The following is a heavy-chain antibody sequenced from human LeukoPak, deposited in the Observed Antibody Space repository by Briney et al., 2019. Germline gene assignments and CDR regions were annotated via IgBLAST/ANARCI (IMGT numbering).Heavy chain of an antibody. J-gene: IGHJ3*02. CDR1: GGSISSYY. V-gene: IGHV4-59*08. CDR3: ARHVDSRGWFYAFDI. Sequence: SETLSLTCTVSGGSISSYYWTWIRQPPGKGLEWIGYIYYSGSTNYNPSLKSRVTISVDTSKNHFSLNLTSVTAADTAVYYCARHVDSRGWFYAFDIWGQGTMVTVSS. D-gene: IGHD6-19*01. CDR2: IYYSGST.